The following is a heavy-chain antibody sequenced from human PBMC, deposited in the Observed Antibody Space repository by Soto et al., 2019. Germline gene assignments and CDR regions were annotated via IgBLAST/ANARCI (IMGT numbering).Heavy chain of an antibody. J-gene: IGHJ6*03. D-gene: IGHD3-3*01. CDR3: ARLKSPTYYDFWSGYFDYYYYYMDV. CDR1: GGSISSYY. Sequence: PSETLSLTCTVSGGSISSYYWGWIRQPPGKGLEWIGYIYYSGSTNYNPSLKSRVTISVDTSKNQFSLKLSSVTAADTAVYYCARLKSPTYYDFWSGYFDYYYYYMDVWGKGTTVTVSS. V-gene: IGHV4-59*08. CDR2: IYYSGST.